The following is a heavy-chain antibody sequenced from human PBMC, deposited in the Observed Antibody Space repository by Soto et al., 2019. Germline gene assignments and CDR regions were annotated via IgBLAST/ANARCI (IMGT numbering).Heavy chain of an antibody. CDR1: GYTFISFD. CDR3: ARRKERSGPYYLDS. J-gene: IGHJ4*02. D-gene: IGHD6-25*01. V-gene: IGHV1-8*01. CDR2: MNPNTGNT. Sequence: QVQLVQSGAEVKKPGASVRVSCQASGYTFISFDINWVRQATGQGLEWRGWMNPNTGNTGYEQKFQGRGTMTRNTSIGTAYMELSSLTSEDTAVYYCARRKERSGPYYLDSWGQGTLVTVSS.